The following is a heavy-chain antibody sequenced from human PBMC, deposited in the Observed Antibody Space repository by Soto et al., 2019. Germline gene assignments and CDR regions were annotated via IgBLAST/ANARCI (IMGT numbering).Heavy chain of an antibody. CDR3: ASFLWFGEGPHYYYGMDV. J-gene: IGHJ6*02. Sequence: GESLKISCKGSGYSFTSYWISWVRQMPGKGLEWMGRIDPSDSYTNYSPSFQGHVTISADKSISTAYLQWSSLKASDTAMYYCASFLWFGEGPHYYYGMDVWGQGTTVTSP. V-gene: IGHV5-10-1*01. CDR1: GYSFTSYW. CDR2: IDPSDSYT. D-gene: IGHD3-10*01.